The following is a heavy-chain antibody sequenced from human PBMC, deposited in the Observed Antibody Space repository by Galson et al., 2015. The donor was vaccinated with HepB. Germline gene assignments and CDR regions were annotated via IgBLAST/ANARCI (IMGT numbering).Heavy chain of an antibody. CDR1: GSTLNEIS. V-gene: IGHV1-24*01. J-gene: IGHJ3*01. CDR2: FDPEEGET. Sequence: SVKVSCKVSGSTLNEISIHWVRQAPGKGLEWVGGFDPEEGETIYAQKFQDTLTMTEDTSTDTVYMELTSLTSEDTAIYFCVGSGDFHAFYLWGQGTMVTVSS. D-gene: IGHD3-10*01. CDR3: VGSGDFHAFYL.